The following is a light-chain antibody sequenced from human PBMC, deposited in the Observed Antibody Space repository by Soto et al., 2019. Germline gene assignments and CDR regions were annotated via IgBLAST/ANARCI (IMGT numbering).Light chain of an antibody. CDR2: SSN. CDR1: SSNIGSNT. CDR3: AAWDDSLNGWV. V-gene: IGLV1-44*01. J-gene: IGLJ3*02. Sequence: QSVLTQPPSASGTPGQRVTISCSGGSSNIGSNTGNWYQQLPGTAPKLLIYSSNQRPSGVPDRFSGSKSGTSASLAISGLQSEDEADYYCAAWDDSLNGWVFGGGTKVTVL.